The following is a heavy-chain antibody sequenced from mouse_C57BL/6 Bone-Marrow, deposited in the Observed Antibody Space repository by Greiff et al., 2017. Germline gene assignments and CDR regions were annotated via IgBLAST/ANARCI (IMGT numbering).Heavy chain of an antibody. CDR2: INPSTGGT. V-gene: IGHV1-42*01. J-gene: IGHJ2*01. Sequence: EVQLQQSGPELVKPGASVKISCKASGYSFTGYYMNWVKQSPEKSLEWIGEINPSTGGTTYNQKFKAKATLTVDKSSSTAYMQLNSLTSEDSAVYYCARNGGNYFDYWGQGTTLTVSA. CDR3: ARNGGNYFDY. CDR1: GYSFTGYY.